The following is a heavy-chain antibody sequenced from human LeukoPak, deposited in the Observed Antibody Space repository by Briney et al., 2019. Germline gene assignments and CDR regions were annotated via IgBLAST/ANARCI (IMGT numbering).Heavy chain of an antibody. J-gene: IGHJ3*02. CDR1: GGSISSGSYY. CDR2: IYTSGST. D-gene: IGHD3-3*01. CDR3: ARQSWSGYWPGNAFDI. Sequence: SQTLSLTCTVSGGSISSGSYYWSWIRQPAGKGLEWIGRIYTSGSTNYNPSLKSRVTISVDKSKNQFSLKLSSVTAADTAVYYCARQSWSGYWPGNAFDIWGQGTMVTVSS. V-gene: IGHV4-61*02.